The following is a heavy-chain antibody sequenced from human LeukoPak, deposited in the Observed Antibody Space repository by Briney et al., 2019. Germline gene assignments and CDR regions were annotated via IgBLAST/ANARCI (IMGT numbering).Heavy chain of an antibody. CDR2: ISYDGSNK. CDR1: GFTFSSYG. J-gene: IGHJ4*02. D-gene: IGHD6-19*01. Sequence: PGRSLRLSCAASGFTFSSYGMHWVRQAPGKGLEWVAVISYDGSNKYYADSVKGRFTISRDNSKNTLYLQMNSLRAEDTAVYYCAKATSKRSGWYEVDYWGQGTLVTVSS. CDR3: AKATSKRSGWYEVDY. V-gene: IGHV3-30*18.